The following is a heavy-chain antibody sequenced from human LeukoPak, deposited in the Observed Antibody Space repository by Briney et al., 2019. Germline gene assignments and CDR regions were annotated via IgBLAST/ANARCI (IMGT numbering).Heavy chain of an antibody. V-gene: IGHV1-24*01. CDR2: FDPEDGET. Sequence: GASVKVSCKVSGYTLTELSMHWVRQAPGKGLEWMGGFDPEDGETIYAQKFQGRVTMTEDTSTDTAYMELSSLRSEDTAVYYCATSGTPYPLPGDDTQPFDPWGQGTLVTVSS. D-gene: IGHD3-10*01. CDR3: ATSGTPYPLPGDDTQPFDP. J-gene: IGHJ5*02. CDR1: GYTLTELS.